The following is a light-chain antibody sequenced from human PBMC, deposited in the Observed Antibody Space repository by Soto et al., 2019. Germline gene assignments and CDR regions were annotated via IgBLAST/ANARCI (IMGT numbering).Light chain of an antibody. Sequence: EIVLTQSPATLSLSPGERATLSCRASQTVSSSLAWYQQKPGQAPRLLIYEASNRATGIPARFSGSGSGADFTLTISSLXPEDFALYYCQQHINWPLTFGGGTKVEIK. CDR3: QQHINWPLT. J-gene: IGKJ4*01. V-gene: IGKV3-11*01. CDR2: EAS. CDR1: QTVSSS.